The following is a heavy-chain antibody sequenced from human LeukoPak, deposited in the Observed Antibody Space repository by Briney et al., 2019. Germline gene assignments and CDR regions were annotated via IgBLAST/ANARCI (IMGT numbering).Heavy chain of an antibody. J-gene: IGHJ4*02. V-gene: IGHV4-39*07. Sequence: SETLSLTCTASGGSISSSSYYWGWIRQPPGKGLEWIGSIYYSGSTYYNPSLKSRVTISVDTSKNQFSLKLSSVTAADTAVYYCARMGDYYGSGSLDYWGQGTLVTVSS. CDR2: IYYSGST. D-gene: IGHD3-10*01. CDR1: GGSISSSSYY. CDR3: ARMGDYYGSGSLDY.